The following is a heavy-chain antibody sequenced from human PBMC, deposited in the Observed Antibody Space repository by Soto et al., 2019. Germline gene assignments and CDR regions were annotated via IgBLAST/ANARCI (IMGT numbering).Heavy chain of an antibody. D-gene: IGHD6-25*01. Sequence: SETLSLTCAVYGGSFSGYYWTWIHQPPGTGLEWIGEINHSGSTNYNPSLKSRLTMSVDTSKNQFSLKLSSATAADTAVYFCARKNPAAAVDYWGQGTLVTVSS. J-gene: IGHJ4*02. CDR1: GGSFSGYY. CDR2: INHSGST. CDR3: ARKNPAAAVDY. V-gene: IGHV4-34*09.